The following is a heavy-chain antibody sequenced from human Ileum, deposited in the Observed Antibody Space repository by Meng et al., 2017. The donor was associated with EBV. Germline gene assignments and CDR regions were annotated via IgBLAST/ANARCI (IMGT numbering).Heavy chain of an antibody. J-gene: IGHJ5*02. V-gene: IGHV1-69*01. CDR2: IIPIFGTA. CDR1: GGVFSSYA. Sequence: GRLVESGAEVNSLGYSVKVVWKASGGVFSSYAISWVRQAPGQGLEWMGGIIPIFGTANYAQKLQGRVTITADESTSTAYMELSSLRSEDTAVYYCAREYPGQFDPWCQGTLVTVFS. CDR3: AREYPGQFDP.